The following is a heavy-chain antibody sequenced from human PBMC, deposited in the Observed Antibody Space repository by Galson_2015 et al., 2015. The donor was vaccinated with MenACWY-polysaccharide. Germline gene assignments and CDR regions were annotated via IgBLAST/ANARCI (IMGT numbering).Heavy chain of an antibody. CDR1: GYTFTNYG. V-gene: IGHV1-18*01. CDR3: ARDKQMGI. D-gene: IGHD6-13*01. Sequence: SVKVSCKASGYTFTNYGISWVRQAPGQGLEWMGWVSTYSGNTDYAQNLQGRLTMTTDTSTSTAYVELRSLSSDDTAVYYCARDKQMGIWGQGTMVTVSS. CDR2: VSTYSGNT. J-gene: IGHJ3*02.